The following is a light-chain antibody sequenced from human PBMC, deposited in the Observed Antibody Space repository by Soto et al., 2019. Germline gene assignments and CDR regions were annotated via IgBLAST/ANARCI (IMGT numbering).Light chain of an antibody. J-gene: IGLJ1*01. V-gene: IGLV2-8*01. CDR3: SSYAGSSNV. CDR2: EVN. CDR1: SSDVGAFDS. Sequence: QSALTQPPSASGSLGQSVTISCTGSSSDVGAFDSVSWYQQHPHKAPKLMIYEVNKRPSGVPDRFSGSKSGNTASLTVSGLQAEDEADYYCSSYAGSSNVFGTGTKVTVL.